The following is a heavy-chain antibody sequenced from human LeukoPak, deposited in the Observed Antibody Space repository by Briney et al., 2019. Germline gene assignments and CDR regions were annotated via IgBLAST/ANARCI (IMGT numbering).Heavy chain of an antibody. Sequence: ASVKVSCKASRYTFTSYDINWVRQATGQGLEWMGWMNPNSGHTGYAQKFQGRVTMTRNTSISTAYMELSSLRPEDTAVYYCARVRGYSSGWYYYYYYMDVWGKGTTVTVSS. V-gene: IGHV1-8*01. CDR1: RYTFTSYD. CDR2: MNPNSGHT. CDR3: ARVRGYSSGWYYYYYYMDV. D-gene: IGHD6-19*01. J-gene: IGHJ6*03.